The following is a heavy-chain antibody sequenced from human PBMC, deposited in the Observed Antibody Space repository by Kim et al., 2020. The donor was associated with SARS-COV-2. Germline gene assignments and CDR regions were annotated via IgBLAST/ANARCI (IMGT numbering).Heavy chain of an antibody. Sequence: ASVKVSCKASGYTFTSYDINWVRQATGQGLEWMGWMNPNSGNTGYAQKFQGRVTMTRNTSISKAYMELSSLRSEDTAVYYCARAPSADCSSTSCYTFNYYYYGMDVWGQGTTVTVSS. V-gene: IGHV1-8*01. D-gene: IGHD2-2*02. CDR1: GYTFTSYD. J-gene: IGHJ6*02. CDR2: MNPNSGNT. CDR3: ARAPSADCSSTSCYTFNYYYYGMDV.